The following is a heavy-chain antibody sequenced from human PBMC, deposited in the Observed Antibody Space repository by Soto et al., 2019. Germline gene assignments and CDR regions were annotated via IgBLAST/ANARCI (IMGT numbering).Heavy chain of an antibody. V-gene: IGHV4-59*01. Sequence: SETLSLTCTVSGGSISSYYWSWIRQPPGKGLEWIGYIYYSGSTNYNPSLKSRVTISVDTSKNQFSLKLSSVTAADTAVYYCAREGYSYGLYYFDYWGQGTLVTVSS. CDR1: GGSISSYY. CDR3: AREGYSYGLYYFDY. D-gene: IGHD5-18*01. CDR2: IYYSGST. J-gene: IGHJ4*02.